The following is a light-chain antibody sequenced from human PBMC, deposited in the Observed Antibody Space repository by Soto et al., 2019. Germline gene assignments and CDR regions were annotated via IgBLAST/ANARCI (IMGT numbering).Light chain of an antibody. Sequence: EIVMTQSPATLSVSPGERATLSCRASESVSSNLAWYQQKPGQAPRLLIYGASTRATGIPARFSGSGSGTEFTLTISRLEPEDFAVYHCQQYGGSPLITFGQGTRLEMK. V-gene: IGKV3-15*01. CDR2: GAS. CDR3: QQYGGSPLIT. CDR1: ESVSSN. J-gene: IGKJ5*01.